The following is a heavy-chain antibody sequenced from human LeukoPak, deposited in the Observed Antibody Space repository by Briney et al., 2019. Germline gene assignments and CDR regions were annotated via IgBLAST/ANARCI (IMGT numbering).Heavy chain of an antibody. CDR3: ARRTSGWTNWFDP. CDR2: IYYSGST. Sequence: SETLSLTCTVSGGSISSDSYHWAWIRQPPGKGLEWIASIYYSGSTYYNPSLKSRVTISVDTSRNQFSLKLSSVTAADTAVYYCARRTSGWTNWFDPWGQGTLVTVSS. J-gene: IGHJ5*02. CDR1: GGSISSDSYH. D-gene: IGHD6-19*01. V-gene: IGHV4-39*01.